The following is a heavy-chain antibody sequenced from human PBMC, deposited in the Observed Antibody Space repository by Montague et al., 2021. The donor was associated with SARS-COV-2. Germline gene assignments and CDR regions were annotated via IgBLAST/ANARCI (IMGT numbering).Heavy chain of an antibody. CDR3: ARHYSATLPAVY. V-gene: IGHV4-59*08. D-gene: IGHD2-15*01. J-gene: IGHJ4*02. Sequence: SETLSLTCTVSGGSISSFYWSWFRQPPGKGLEWIGYISDSGSTNYNPSPTSRVTMSVDTSKNQFSLTVNSVTAADTAVYYCARHYSATLPAVYWGQGTLVTVSS. CDR2: ISDSGST. CDR1: GGSISSFY.